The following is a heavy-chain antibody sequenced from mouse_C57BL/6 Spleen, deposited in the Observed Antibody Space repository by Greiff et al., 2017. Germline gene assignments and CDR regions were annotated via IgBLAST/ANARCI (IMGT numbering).Heavy chain of an antibody. CDR1: GFTFTDYY. V-gene: IGHV7-3*01. CDR2: IRNKANGYTT. CDR3: ARYRDDYDREGHYFDY. Sequence: EVKLQESGGGLVQPGGSLSLSCAASGFTFTDYYMSWVRQPPGKALEWLGFIRNKANGYTTEYSASVKGRFTISRDNSQSILYLQMNALRAEDSATYYCARYRDDYDREGHYFDYWGQGTTLTVSS. J-gene: IGHJ2*01. D-gene: IGHD2-4*01.